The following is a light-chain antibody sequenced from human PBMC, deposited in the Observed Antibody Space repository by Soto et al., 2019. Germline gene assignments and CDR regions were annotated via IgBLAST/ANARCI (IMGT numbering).Light chain of an antibody. Sequence: DIQMTQSPPALSAFVGDRVNITCRASQGINTWIAWYQQKPEKAPTSLIYDASSLESGVPSRFSGSGSGTDFTLTISSLQPEDVATYYCQQYSSYPLTFGGGTRWIS. CDR3: QQYSSYPLT. CDR1: QGINTW. CDR2: DAS. J-gene: IGKJ4*01. V-gene: IGKV1D-16*01.